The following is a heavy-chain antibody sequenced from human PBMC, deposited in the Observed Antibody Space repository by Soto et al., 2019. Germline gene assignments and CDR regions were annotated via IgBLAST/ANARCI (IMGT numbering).Heavy chain of an antibody. J-gene: IGHJ5*02. D-gene: IGHD3-3*01. V-gene: IGHV3-30*18. CDR3: AKALRFPSLRVVDP. CDR2: ISYDGSNK. CDR1: GFTFSSYG. Sequence: QVQLVESGGGVVQPGRSLRLSCAASGFTFSSYGMHWVRQAPGKGLEWVAVISYDGSNKYYADSVKGRFTISRDNSKNTLYLQMNSLRAEDTAVYYCAKALRFPSLRVVDPWGQGTLVTVSS.